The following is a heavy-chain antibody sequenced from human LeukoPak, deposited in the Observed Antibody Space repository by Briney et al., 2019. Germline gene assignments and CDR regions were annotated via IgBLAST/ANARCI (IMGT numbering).Heavy chain of an antibody. Sequence: ASVKVSCKASGYTFTGYYMHCVRQAPEQRLEWMGRINPNGVGTNYAQKFQGRVNMTRETSISTAYMELSRLRSDDTAVYYCARDYCSGGSCYFDYWGQGTLVTVSS. J-gene: IGHJ4*02. CDR1: GYTFTGYY. D-gene: IGHD2-15*01. CDR2: INPNGVGT. CDR3: ARDYCSGGSCYFDY. V-gene: IGHV1-2*06.